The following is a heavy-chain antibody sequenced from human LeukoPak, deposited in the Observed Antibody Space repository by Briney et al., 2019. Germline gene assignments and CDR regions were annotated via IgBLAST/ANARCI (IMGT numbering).Heavy chain of an antibody. D-gene: IGHD3-22*01. CDR1: GFTFSSYG. V-gene: IGHV3-33*01. J-gene: IGHJ4*02. Sequence: GGSLRLSCAASGFTFSSYGMHWVRQAPGKGLEWVAVIWYDGSNKYYADSVKGRFTISRDNSKNTLYLQMSSLKTEDTAVYFCARRGLSDSRGLYPDFDYWGRGTLVTVSS. CDR3: ARRGLSDSRGLYPDFDY. CDR2: IWYDGSNK.